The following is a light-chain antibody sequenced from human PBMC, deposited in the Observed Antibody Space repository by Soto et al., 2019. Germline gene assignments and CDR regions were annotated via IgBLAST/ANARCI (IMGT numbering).Light chain of an antibody. CDR1: QSISSY. Sequence: DIPMTQSPSSLSASVGDRVTITCRASQSISSYLNWYQQKPGKVPKLLIYAASSLQSGVPPRFSGSGSGTDFTLTISSLQPEDFATYYCQQSYSTPRTFGQGTKVEIK. J-gene: IGKJ1*01. V-gene: IGKV1-39*01. CDR2: AAS. CDR3: QQSYSTPRT.